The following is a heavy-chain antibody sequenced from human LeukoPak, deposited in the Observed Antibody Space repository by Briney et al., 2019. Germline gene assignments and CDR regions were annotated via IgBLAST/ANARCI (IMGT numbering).Heavy chain of an antibody. CDR1: GYTFTSYG. J-gene: IGHJ6*03. V-gene: IGHV1-18*01. CDR2: ISAYNGNT. Sequence: ALVKVSCKASGYTFTSYGISWVRQAPGQGLEWMGWISAYNGNTNYAQKLQGRVTMSRDTSTSTVYMELNSLRSDDTAVYHCARALPHVRSGYYYYYMDVWGKGTTVTISS. CDR3: ARALPHVRSGYYYYYMDV. D-gene: IGHD6-25*01.